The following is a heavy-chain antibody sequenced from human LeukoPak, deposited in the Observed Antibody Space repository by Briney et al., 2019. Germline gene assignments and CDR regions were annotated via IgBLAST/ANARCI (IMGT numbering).Heavy chain of an antibody. D-gene: IGHD2-2*01. CDR3: ARRYCSSTSCYGDYGMDV. CDR2: IYYSGST. J-gene: IGHJ6*02. CDR1: GGSISSSSYY. V-gene: IGHV4-39*01. Sequence: SETLSLTCTVSGGSISSSSYYWGWSRQPPGRGLEWNVSIYYSGSTYNNPSLKSRLTISVDTSTNQFSLKLSSVTAADTAVYYCARRYCSSTSCYGDYGMDVWGQGTTVTVSS.